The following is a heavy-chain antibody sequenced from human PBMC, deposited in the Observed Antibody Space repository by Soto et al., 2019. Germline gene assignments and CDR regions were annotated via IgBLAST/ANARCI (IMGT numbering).Heavy chain of an antibody. CDR1: GFTFSSYS. CDR2: ISSSSSYI. CDR3: ARGPGTVTGDPFDY. V-gene: IGHV3-21*01. J-gene: IGHJ4*02. Sequence: EVQLVESGGGLVKPGGSLRLSCAASGFTFSSYSMNWVRQAPGKGLEWVSSISSSSSYIYYADSVKGRFTISRDNAKNSLYLQMNSLRAEDTAVYYCARGPGTVTGDPFDYWGQGTLVTVSS. D-gene: IGHD4-17*01.